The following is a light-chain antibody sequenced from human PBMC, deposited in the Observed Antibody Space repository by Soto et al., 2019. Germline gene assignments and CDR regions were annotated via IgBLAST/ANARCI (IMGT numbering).Light chain of an antibody. CDR1: SSDVGNYNL. V-gene: IGLV2-23*02. Sequence: QSVLTQPASVSGSPGQSITISCTGTSSDVGNYNLVSWYQHHPGKAPKLMIYEVSKRPSGVSNRFSGSKSGDTASLTISGLQADVEADYYWCSYAVSNYVFGTGTKVTVL. J-gene: IGLJ1*01. CDR2: EVS. CDR3: CSYAVSNYV.